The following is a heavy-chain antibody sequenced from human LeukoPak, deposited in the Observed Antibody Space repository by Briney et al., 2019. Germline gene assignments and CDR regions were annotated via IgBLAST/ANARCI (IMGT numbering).Heavy chain of an antibody. Sequence: ASVKVSCKTSGYTFTGHYIYWVRQAPGQGLEWMGRINPNSGGTNYAQIFQDRVTMTRDTSINTAYMELNGLRSDDTAVYFCARGGLNLDWLSSWFDPWGQGTLVTVSS. CDR2: INPNSGGT. CDR1: GYTFTGHY. J-gene: IGHJ5*02. V-gene: IGHV1-2*02. D-gene: IGHD3-9*01. CDR3: ARGGLNLDWLSSWFDP.